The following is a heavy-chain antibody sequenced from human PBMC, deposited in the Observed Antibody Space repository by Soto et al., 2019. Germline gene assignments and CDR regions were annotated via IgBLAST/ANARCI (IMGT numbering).Heavy chain of an antibody. D-gene: IGHD5-12*01. V-gene: IGHV3-30*18. J-gene: IGHJ4*02. Sequence: PGGSLRLSCAASGFTFSSYGMHWVRQAPGKGLEWVAVISYDGSNKYYADSVKGRSTISRDNSKNTLYLQMNSLRAEDTAVYYCAKGGSGYDSFFDYWGQGTLVTVSS. CDR3: AKGGSGYDSFFDY. CDR2: ISYDGSNK. CDR1: GFTFSSYG.